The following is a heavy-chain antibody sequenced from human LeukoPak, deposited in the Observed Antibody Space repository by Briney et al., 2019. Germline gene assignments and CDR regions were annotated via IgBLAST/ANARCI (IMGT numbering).Heavy chain of an antibody. CDR1: EFIYRIHR. J-gene: IGHJ4*02. D-gene: IGHD6-13*01. CDR3: ASRIAGAARFRY. V-gene: IGHV3-7*05. Sequence: PGGSLRLSCTPSEFIYRIHRRIGVRQAPGKGLEWVANIKQDGSEKDYVDSVKGRFTISRDNAKNSLYLQMNSLRAEDTAIYYCASRIAGAARFRYRGQGTLVTVSS. CDR2: IKQDGSEK.